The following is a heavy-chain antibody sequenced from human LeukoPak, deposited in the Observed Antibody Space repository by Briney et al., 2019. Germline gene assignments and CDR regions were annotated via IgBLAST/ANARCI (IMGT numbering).Heavy chain of an antibody. CDR2: ISSSSYI. Sequence: GGSLRLSCAASGFTFSSCSMNWVRQAPGKGLEWVSSISSSSYIYYADSVKGRFTISRDKAKNSLYLQMNSLRAEDTAVYYCARDRAGSFDYWGQGTLVTVSS. D-gene: IGHD1-26*01. CDR1: GFTFSSCS. V-gene: IGHV3-21*01. CDR3: ARDRAGSFDY. J-gene: IGHJ4*02.